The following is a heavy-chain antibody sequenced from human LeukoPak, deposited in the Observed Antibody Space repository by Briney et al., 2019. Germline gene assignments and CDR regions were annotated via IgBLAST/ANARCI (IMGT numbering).Heavy chain of an antibody. CDR2: ISSNGGST. CDR1: GFTFSSYA. CDR3: VKVSAEYDFWSGNHFDY. Sequence: PGGSLRLSCSASGFTFSSYAMHWVRLAPGKGLEYVSAISSNGGSTYYADSVKGRFTISRDNSKNTLYLQMSSLRAEDTAVYYCVKVSAEYDFWSGNHFDYWGQGTLVTVSS. J-gene: IGHJ4*02. V-gene: IGHV3-64D*06. D-gene: IGHD3-3*01.